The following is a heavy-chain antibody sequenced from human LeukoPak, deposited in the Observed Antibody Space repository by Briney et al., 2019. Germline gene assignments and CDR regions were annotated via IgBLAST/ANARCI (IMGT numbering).Heavy chain of an antibody. CDR3: ARGPRPKDYYDSSGYSDY. CDR2: INPNSGGT. V-gene: IGHV1-2*02. CDR1: GYTFTGYY. D-gene: IGHD3-22*01. J-gene: IGHJ4*02. Sequence: ASAKVSCKASGYTFTGYYMHWVRQAPGQGLEWMGWINPNSGGTNYAQKFQGRVTMTRDTSISTAYMELSRLRSDDTAVYYCARGPRPKDYYDSSGYSDYWGQGTLVTVSS.